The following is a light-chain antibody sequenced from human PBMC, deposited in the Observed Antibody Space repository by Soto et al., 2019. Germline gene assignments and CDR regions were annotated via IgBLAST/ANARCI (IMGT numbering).Light chain of an antibody. CDR1: QSISSY. V-gene: IGKV1-39*01. Sequence: DIQMTQSPSSLSASVGDRVTITCRASQSISSYLHWYQQKPGKAPKLMIYAASSLQSGVPSRFSGSGSATDFTLTISSLQPEDFATYYCQRSFSTPLTFGGGTKVEIK. CDR3: QRSFSTPLT. J-gene: IGKJ4*01. CDR2: AAS.